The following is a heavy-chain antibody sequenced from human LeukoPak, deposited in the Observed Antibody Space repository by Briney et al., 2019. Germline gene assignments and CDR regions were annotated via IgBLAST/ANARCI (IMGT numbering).Heavy chain of an antibody. CDR1: GFTFSSYA. CDR2: ISGSGGST. Sequence: GGSLRLSCAASGFTFSSYAISWVRQAPGKGLEWVSAISGSGGSTYYADSVKGRFTISRDNSKNTLYLQMNSLRAEDTAVYYCAKELDLGFEYGEGAPNWFDPWGQGTLVTDSS. D-gene: IGHD4-17*01. CDR3: AKELDLGFEYGEGAPNWFDP. V-gene: IGHV3-23*01. J-gene: IGHJ5*02.